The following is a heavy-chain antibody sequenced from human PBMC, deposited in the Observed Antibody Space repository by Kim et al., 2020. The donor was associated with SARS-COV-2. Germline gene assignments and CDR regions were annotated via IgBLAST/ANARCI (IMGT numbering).Heavy chain of an antibody. V-gene: IGHV3-7*01. CDR3: AREIRGTWFDP. CDR2: EK. Sequence: EKYYIDSVKGRITNSRANAKNLMYLQMSGLIAEDTAVYYCAREIRGTWFDPWGQGTLVTVSS. J-gene: IGHJ5*02. D-gene: IGHD3-16*01.